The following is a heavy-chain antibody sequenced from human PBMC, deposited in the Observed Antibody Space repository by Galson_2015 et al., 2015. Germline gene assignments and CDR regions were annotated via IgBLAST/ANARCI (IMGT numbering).Heavy chain of an antibody. CDR3: AIGGAILATIGRARVPSFDY. D-gene: IGHD5-12*01. J-gene: IGHJ4*02. Sequence: SLRLSCAASGFTFSSSVMSWVRQALGKGLEWVSSISGSGGSTYYADSVKGRFTIFRDTSKNTLYLQMNSLRAEDTAVYYCAIGGAILATIGRARVPSFDYWGQGTLVTVSS. CDR1: GFTFSSSV. V-gene: IGHV3-23*01. CDR2: ISGSGGST.